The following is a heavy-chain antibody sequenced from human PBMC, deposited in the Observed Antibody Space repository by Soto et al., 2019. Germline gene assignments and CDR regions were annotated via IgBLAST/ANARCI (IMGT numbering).Heavy chain of an antibody. Sequence: VQLVESGGGLVKPGGSLRLSCAASGFTFSDYYMSWIRQAPGKGLEWVSYISSSGSTIYYADSVKGRFTISRDNAKNSLYLQMNSLRAEDTAVYYCARVIKLTGDRLRYWYFDLWGRGTLVTVSS. J-gene: IGHJ2*01. CDR2: ISSSGSTI. CDR3: ARVIKLTGDRLRYWYFDL. V-gene: IGHV3-11*01. CDR1: GFTFSDYY. D-gene: IGHD7-27*01.